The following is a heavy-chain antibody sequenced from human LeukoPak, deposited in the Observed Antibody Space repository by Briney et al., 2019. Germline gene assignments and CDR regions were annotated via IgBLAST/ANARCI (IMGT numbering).Heavy chain of an antibody. CDR3: AKSESGYKDYVSGGFDY. CDR2: KSYYGGNQ. V-gene: IGHV3-30*18. Sequence: PGGSLRLSCAASVFIFSYYGMHWVREAPGKALVGVADKSYYGGNQYYVDSVKGRFTISRDNSKNTLYLQMISLRVEDTAVYYCAKSESGYKDYVSGGFDYWGQGTLVTVSS. J-gene: IGHJ4*02. CDR1: VFIFSYYG. D-gene: IGHD5-12*01.